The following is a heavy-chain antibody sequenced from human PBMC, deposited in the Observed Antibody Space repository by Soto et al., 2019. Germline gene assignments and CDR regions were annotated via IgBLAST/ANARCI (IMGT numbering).Heavy chain of an antibody. D-gene: IGHD2-15*01. V-gene: IGHV4-4*02. Sequence: SETLSLTCAVSGGSISSSNRWSWVRQPPGKGLEWIGEIYHSGSTNYNPSLKSRVTISVYKSKNQFSLKLSSVTAADTAVYYCARDPATAHAFDIWGQGTMVTVSS. CDR2: IYHSGST. CDR3: ARDPATAHAFDI. J-gene: IGHJ3*02. CDR1: GGSISSSNR.